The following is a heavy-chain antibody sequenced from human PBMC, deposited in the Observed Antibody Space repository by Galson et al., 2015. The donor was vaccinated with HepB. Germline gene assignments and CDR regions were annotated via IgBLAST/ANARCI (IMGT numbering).Heavy chain of an antibody. D-gene: IGHD6-19*01. CDR3: ATDGVAVAGFDY. V-gene: IGHV1-24*01. CDR2: FDPEDGET. J-gene: IGHJ4*02. CDR1: GYTFTELS. Sequence: SVKVSCKVSGYTFTELSMHWVRQAPGKGLEWMGGFDPEDGETIYAQKFQGRVTKTEDTSTNTAYMELSSLRSEDTAVYYCATDGVAVAGFDYWGQGTLVTVSS.